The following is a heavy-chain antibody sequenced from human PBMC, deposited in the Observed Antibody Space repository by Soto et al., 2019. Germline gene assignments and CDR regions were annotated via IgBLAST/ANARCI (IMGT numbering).Heavy chain of an antibody. Sequence: QVQLVQSGAEVKKPGSSVEVSCKASGDTFSTHAITWVRQAPGQGLEWMGGIIPILGTTNYAQKFQGRVTIIADKSTSTAYMELSSVRSDDTAVYYCARVGDYGMDVWGQGTTITVSS. D-gene: IGHD3-10*01. CDR3: ARVGDYGMDV. CDR1: GDTFSTHA. J-gene: IGHJ6*02. CDR2: IIPILGTT. V-gene: IGHV1-69*06.